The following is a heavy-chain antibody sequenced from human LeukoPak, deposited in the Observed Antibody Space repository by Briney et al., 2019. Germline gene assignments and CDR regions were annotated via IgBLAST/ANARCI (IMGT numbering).Heavy chain of an antibody. V-gene: IGHV1-2*02. D-gene: IGHD3-22*01. Sequence: PVASVKVSCKAPGYTFTGYYMHWVRQAPGQGLEWMGWINPNSGGTNYAQKFQGRVTMTRDTSISTAYMELSRLRSDDTAVYYCARGTGDSSGYYLLPFDYWGQGTLVTVSS. J-gene: IGHJ4*02. CDR1: GYTFTGYY. CDR3: ARGTGDSSGYYLLPFDY. CDR2: INPNSGGT.